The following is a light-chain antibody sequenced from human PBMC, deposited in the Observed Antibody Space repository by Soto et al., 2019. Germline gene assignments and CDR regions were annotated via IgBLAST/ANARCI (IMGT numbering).Light chain of an antibody. J-gene: IGKJ2*01. CDR1: QNVVTN. V-gene: IGKV3-20*01. CDR3: QQYGSSPYT. Sequence: EIVMTQSPATLSVSPGERATLSCRASQNVVTNLAWYQQKPGQSPRLLIYAATSRATGIPERFSGSGSETDFTLTIYRLEPEDFAVYYCQQYGSSPYTFGQGTKVDIK. CDR2: AAT.